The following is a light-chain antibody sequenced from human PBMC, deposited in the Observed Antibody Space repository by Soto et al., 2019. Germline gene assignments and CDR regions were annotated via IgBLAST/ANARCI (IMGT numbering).Light chain of an antibody. CDR1: QNINSRY. CDR2: ATS. V-gene: IGKV3-20*01. J-gene: IGKJ3*01. Sequence: EIGLTQSPGTLSLSPGERATLSCRASQNINSRYLAWYQQKPGQAPRLLIYATSSRATGIPDRFSGSGSGTDFTLTISRLEREDFAVYYCQQFGRSPGFTFGPGTKVDIK. CDR3: QQFGRSPGFT.